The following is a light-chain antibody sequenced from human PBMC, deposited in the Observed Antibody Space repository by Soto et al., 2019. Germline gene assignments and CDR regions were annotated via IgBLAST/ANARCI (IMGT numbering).Light chain of an antibody. Sequence: DIQMTQSPSILSASVGDRVTITCRASQSVNRWVAWHQQKPGKAPNLLIYAASTLESGVPSRFSGSGFGTDFTLTISSLQPDDFATYYCQEYDSYPIAFGGGTKVEIK. CDR2: AAS. CDR3: QEYDSYPIA. J-gene: IGKJ4*01. V-gene: IGKV1-5*01. CDR1: QSVNRW.